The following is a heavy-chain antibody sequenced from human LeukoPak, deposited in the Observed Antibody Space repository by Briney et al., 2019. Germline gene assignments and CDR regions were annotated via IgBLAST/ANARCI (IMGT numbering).Heavy chain of an antibody. Sequence: PGGSLRLSCAASGFTLSSYAMSWVRQAPGKGLEWVSSISASGGSTNYAASVKGRFTISRDNSKNTVYLQMNSLRAEDTAVYYCAKVMKGSERLTMVRGVIIKTAGLYYMDVWGEGTTVTVSS. D-gene: IGHD3-10*01. CDR3: AKVMKGSERLTMVRGVIIKTAGLYYMDV. CDR1: GFTLSSYA. V-gene: IGHV3-23*01. J-gene: IGHJ6*03. CDR2: ISASGGST.